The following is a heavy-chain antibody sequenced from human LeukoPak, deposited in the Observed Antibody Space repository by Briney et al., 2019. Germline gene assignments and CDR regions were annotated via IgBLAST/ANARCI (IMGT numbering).Heavy chain of an antibody. J-gene: IGHJ4*02. CDR3: GRVKTHYSPGDY. CDR1: GYTFTSYY. D-gene: IGHD4-11*01. CDR2: INPSGGST. Sequence: GASVKVSCKASGYTFTSYYMHWVRQAPGQGLEWMGIINPSGGSTSYAQKFQGRVTMTRDMSTRTVYMELSSLRSEDTAVYYCGRVKTHYSPGDYWGQGTLVTVSS. V-gene: IGHV1-46*01.